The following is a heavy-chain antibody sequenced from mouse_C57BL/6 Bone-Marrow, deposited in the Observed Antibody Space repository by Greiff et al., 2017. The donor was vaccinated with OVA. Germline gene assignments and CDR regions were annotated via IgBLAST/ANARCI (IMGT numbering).Heavy chain of an antibody. V-gene: IGHV1-53*01. CDR2: INPSNGGT. J-gene: IGHJ1*03. CDR3: ARGDITTVVVHWYFDV. CDR1: GYTFTSYW. Sequence: QVHVKQPGTELVKPGASVKLSCKASGYTFTSYWMHWVKQRPGQGLEWIGNINPSNGGTNYNEKFKSKATLTVDKSSSTAYMQLSSLTSEDSAVYYCARGDITTVVVHWYFDVWGTGTTVTVSS. D-gene: IGHD1-1*01.